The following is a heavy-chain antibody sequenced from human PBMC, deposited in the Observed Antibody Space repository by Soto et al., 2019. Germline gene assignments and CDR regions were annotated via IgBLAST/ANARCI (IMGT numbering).Heavy chain of an antibody. CDR1: GGSFSSASYY. D-gene: IGHD1-26*01. CDR2: IYYTGST. Sequence: SETLSLTCTVSGGSFSSASYYWAWIRQPPGKGLEWIGSIYYTGSTYNNPSLKSRITMSVDTSKSQVSLELSSVTAADTAVYYCARLNAYSPRTFDHWGPGTLVTVSS. V-gene: IGHV4-39*01. J-gene: IGHJ4*02. CDR3: ARLNAYSPRTFDH.